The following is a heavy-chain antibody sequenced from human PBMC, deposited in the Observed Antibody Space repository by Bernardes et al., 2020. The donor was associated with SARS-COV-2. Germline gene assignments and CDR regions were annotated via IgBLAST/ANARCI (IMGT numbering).Heavy chain of an antibody. Sequence: GSLRLSCAASGFTVSSYCMHWVRQPPGKGLVWVSRITPDGATTYYASSVSGRFTISRDNAKHTPFLQMSSLRDDDTAVYYCSRDTFGTYDTWGQGTLVTVSS. J-gene: IGHJ5*02. CDR2: ITPDGATT. D-gene: IGHD3-10*01. V-gene: IGHV3-74*01. CDR3: SRDTFGTYDT. CDR1: GFTVSSYC.